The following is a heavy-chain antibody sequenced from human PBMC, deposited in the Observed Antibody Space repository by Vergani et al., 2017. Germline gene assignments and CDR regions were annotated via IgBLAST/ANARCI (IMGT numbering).Heavy chain of an antibody. J-gene: IGHJ6*03. CDR2: ISGYNGNT. CDR3: ARAPYSSRYYYYYYYMDV. CDR1: GYTFTSYG. V-gene: IGHV1-18*04. Sequence: QVQLVQSGAEVKKPGASVKVSCKASGYTFTSYGISWVRQAPGQGLEWMGWISGYNGNTNYAQKLQGRVTMTTDTSTSTAYMELRSLRSDDTAVYYCARAPYSSRYYYYYYYMDVWGKGTTVTVSS. D-gene: IGHD6-19*01.